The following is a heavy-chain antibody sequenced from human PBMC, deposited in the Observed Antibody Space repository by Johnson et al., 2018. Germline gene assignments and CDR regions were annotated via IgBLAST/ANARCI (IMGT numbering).Heavy chain of an antibody. CDR3: ARIAGPYYYYYYMVV. D-gene: IGHD2-21*01. Sequence: QVQLVQSGGGVVQPGRSLRLSCAASGFTFSSDGMHWVRQAPGQGLEWVAVRGYAGSNKYYADSVKGRFTVSRDNSTNPLYLQTNRLRAEDTAGYYCARIAGPYYYYYYMVVWGKGTTVTVSS. J-gene: IGHJ6*03. CDR2: RGYAGSNK. V-gene: IGHV3-33*01. CDR1: GFTFSSDG.